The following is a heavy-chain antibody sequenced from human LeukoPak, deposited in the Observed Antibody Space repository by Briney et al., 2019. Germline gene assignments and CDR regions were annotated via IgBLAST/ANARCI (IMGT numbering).Heavy chain of an antibody. J-gene: IGHJ5*02. CDR3: ARGALAAGERLKNNWFDP. D-gene: IGHD6-13*01. CDR2: ISYDGSNK. V-gene: IGHV3-30-3*01. CDR1: GFTFSSYA. Sequence: PRRSLRLSCAASGFTFSSYAMHWVRQAPGKGLEWVAVISYDGSNKYYVDSVKGRFTISRDNSKNTLYLQMNSLRAEDTALYYCARGALAAGERLKNNWFDPWGQGTLVTVSS.